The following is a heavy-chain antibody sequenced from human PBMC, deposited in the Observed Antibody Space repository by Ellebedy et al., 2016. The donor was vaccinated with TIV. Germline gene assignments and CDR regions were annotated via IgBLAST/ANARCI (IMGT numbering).Heavy chain of an antibody. V-gene: IGHV1-8*01. J-gene: IGHJ4*02. CDR2: MNPNSGNT. D-gene: IGHD1-26*01. Sequence: ASVKVSCXASGYTFTSYDINWVRQATGQGLEWMGWMNPNSGNTGYAQKFQGRLTMTRDTSISTAYMELSSLTSEDTAVYYCARGRKSYRYYFDYWGQGTLVTVSS. CDR1: GYTFTSYD. CDR3: ARGRKSYRYYFDY.